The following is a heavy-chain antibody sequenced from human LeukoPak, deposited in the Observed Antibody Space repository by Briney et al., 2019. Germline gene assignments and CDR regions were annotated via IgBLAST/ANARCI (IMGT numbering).Heavy chain of an antibody. D-gene: IGHD5-24*01. CDR2: IYYSGST. Sequence: SETLSLTCTVSGGSISSSSYYWGWIRQPPGKGLEWIGSIYYSGSTYYNPSLKSRVTISVDTSKNQFSLKLSSVTAADAAVYYCARHETNSRDGYERFGYWGQGTLVTVSS. CDR1: GGSISSSSYY. J-gene: IGHJ4*02. CDR3: ARHETNSRDGYERFGY. V-gene: IGHV4-39*01.